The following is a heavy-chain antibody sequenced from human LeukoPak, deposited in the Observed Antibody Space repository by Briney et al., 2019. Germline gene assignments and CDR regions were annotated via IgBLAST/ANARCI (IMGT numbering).Heavy chain of an antibody. CDR1: GFTFSSYA. CDR3: AKENYDSSGYMNYYSDY. V-gene: IGHV3-23*01. J-gene: IGHJ4*02. CDR2: ISGSGGST. Sequence: GGSLRLSCAASGFTFSSYAMSWVRQAPGKGLEWVSAISGSGGSTYYADSVKGRFTISRDNSKNTLYLQMNSLRAEDTAVYYCAKENYDSSGYMNYYSDYWGQGTLVTVSS. D-gene: IGHD3-22*01.